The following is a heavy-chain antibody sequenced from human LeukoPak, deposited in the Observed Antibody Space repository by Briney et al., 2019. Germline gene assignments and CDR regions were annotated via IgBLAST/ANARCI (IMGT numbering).Heavy chain of an antibody. D-gene: IGHD1-26*01. CDR3: AWYSGNYRFFDY. CDR2: IYHSGTT. CDR1: SGSISSYDYY. J-gene: IGHJ4*02. Sequence: SETLSLTCTVSSGSISSYDYYWTWIRQHPGKGLEWIGYIYHSGTTYYNPSLKSRVTISVDTSENQFSLKLTSVTAADSAMYYCAWYSGNYRFFDYWGQGTLVTVSS. V-gene: IGHV4-31*03.